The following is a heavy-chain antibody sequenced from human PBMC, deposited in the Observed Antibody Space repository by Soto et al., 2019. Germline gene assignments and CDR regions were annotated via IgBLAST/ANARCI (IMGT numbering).Heavy chain of an antibody. Sequence: SVKVSCKASGGTFSRYSITWVRQAPGHGLEWIGRIIPILGIASYAQKFQGRVTITADKSTSTAYMELSSLRSEDTAVYYCARDLIVQQLVRLAFDIWGQGTMVTVSS. CDR1: GGTFSRYS. J-gene: IGHJ3*02. CDR2: IIPILGIA. V-gene: IGHV1-69*04. D-gene: IGHD6-13*01. CDR3: ARDLIVQQLVRLAFDI.